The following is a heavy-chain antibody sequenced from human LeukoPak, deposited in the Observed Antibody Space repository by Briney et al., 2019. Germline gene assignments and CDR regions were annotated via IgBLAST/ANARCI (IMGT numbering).Heavy chain of an antibody. V-gene: IGHV1-69*06. J-gene: IGHJ6*03. CDR1: GGTFSSYA. Sequence: GASVKVSCKASGGTFSSYAISWVRQAPGQGLEWMGGIIPIFGTVNYAQKFQGRVTITADKSTSTAYMELSSLRSEDTAVYYCAREGLPPAANYYYYYMDVWGKGTTVTVSS. CDR3: AREGLPPAANYYYYYMDV. D-gene: IGHD2-2*01. CDR2: IIPIFGTV.